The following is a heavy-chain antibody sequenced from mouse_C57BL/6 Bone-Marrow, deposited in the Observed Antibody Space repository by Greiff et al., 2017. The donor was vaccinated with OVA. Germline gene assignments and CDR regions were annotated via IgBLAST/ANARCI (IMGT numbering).Heavy chain of an antibody. CDR2: IYPGSGST. J-gene: IGHJ2*01. CDR1: GYTFTSYW. V-gene: IGHV1-55*01. D-gene: IGHD1-1*01. Sequence: VQLQQPGAELVKPGASVTMSCKASGYTFTSYWITWVKQRPGQGLEWIGDIYPGSGSTNYNEQFKSKATLTVDTSSSTAYMQLSSLTSEDSAVYYCARRSTTVRSEDYWGQGTTLTVSS. CDR3: ARRSTTVRSEDY.